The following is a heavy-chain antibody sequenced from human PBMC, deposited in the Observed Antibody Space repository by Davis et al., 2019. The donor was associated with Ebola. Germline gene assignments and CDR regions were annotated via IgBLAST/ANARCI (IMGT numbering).Heavy chain of an antibody. CDR2: ISGYNGNT. D-gene: IGHD6-19*01. Sequence: AASVKVSCKASGYTFSSYGISWVRQAPGQGLEWMGWISGYNGNTKYAQKFQGRCTMTTDTSTGTAYMELRSLRSDDTAFYYCARDLAVAGNDYWGQGTLVIVSS. CDR3: ARDLAVAGNDY. V-gene: IGHV1-18*01. CDR1: GYTFSSYG. J-gene: IGHJ4*02.